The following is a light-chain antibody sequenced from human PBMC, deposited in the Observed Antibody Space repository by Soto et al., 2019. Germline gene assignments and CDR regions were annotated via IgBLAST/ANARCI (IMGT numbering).Light chain of an antibody. CDR2: ATS. V-gene: IGKV1-39*01. CDR3: QQSYSNPT. CDR1: QPITRY. Sequence: DIQMTQSPSSLSASVGDRVTITCRASQPITRYLNWYQQKAGKAPKLLIYATSSLESGVPSRFSGSGSGTDFTLTINSLQLEDLAIYYCQQSYSNPTFGGGTKVEIK. J-gene: IGKJ4*01.